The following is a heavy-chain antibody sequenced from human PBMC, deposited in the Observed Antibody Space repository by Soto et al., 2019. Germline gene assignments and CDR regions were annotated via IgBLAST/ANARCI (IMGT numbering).Heavy chain of an antibody. V-gene: IGHV1-69*06. CDR2: IIPIFGTA. CDR1: GGTFSSYA. Sequence: ASVKVSCKASGGTFSSYAISWVRQAPGQGLEWMGGIIPIFGTANYAQKFQGRVKITADKSTSTAYMELSSLRSEDTAVYYCARGGRGYSGYDLIDYWGQGILVTVSS. CDR3: ARGGRGYSGYDLIDY. J-gene: IGHJ4*02. D-gene: IGHD5-12*01.